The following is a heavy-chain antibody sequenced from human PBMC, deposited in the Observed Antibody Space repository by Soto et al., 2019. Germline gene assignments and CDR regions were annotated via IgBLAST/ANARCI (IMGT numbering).Heavy chain of an antibody. V-gene: IGHV1-18*04. D-gene: IGHD3-22*01. CDR1: GYTFTGYY. CDR2: TSAYNGNT. Sequence: ASVKVSCKASGYTFTGYYMHWVRQAPGQGLEWMGWTSAYNGNTNYAQKLQGRVTMTTDTSTSTAYMELRSLRSDDTAVYYCARDLRYDSSGSQFDYWGQGTLVTVSS. J-gene: IGHJ4*02. CDR3: ARDLRYDSSGSQFDY.